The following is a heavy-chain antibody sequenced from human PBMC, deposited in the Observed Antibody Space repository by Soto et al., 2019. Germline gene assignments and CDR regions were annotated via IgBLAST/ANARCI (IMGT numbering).Heavy chain of an antibody. CDR2: VSTTGGST. D-gene: IGHD3-16*01. J-gene: IGHJ4*02. CDR3: AKDHWGSY. V-gene: IGHV3-23*01. Sequence: EVQLLESGGGLIQPGGSLRLSCAASGFTFSGYAMSWVRQAPGKGLEWVSAVSTTGGSTYYADSVKGRFTISRDNSKNTLYLQMNSLRAEDTAVYYCAKDHWGSYSGQGTLVTVSS. CDR1: GFTFSGYA.